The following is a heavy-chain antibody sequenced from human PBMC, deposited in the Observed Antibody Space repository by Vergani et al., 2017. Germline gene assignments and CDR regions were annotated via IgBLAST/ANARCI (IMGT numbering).Heavy chain of an antibody. D-gene: IGHD6-19*01. Sequence: QVQLVQSGAEVKKPGASVKVSCKASGYTFTSYAMHWVRQAPGQRLEWMGWINAGNGNTKYSQKFQGRVTITRDTSASTAYMELSSLRSEDTAVDYCARDSVAEAFDIWGQGTMVTVSS. CDR3: ARDSVAEAFDI. CDR2: INAGNGNT. J-gene: IGHJ3*02. V-gene: IGHV1-3*01. CDR1: GYTFTSYA.